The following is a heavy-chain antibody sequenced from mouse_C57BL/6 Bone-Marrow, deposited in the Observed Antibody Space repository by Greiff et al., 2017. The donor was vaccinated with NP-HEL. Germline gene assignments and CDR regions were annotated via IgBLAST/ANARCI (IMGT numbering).Heavy chain of an antibody. CDR2: INPYNGGT. CDR1: GYTFTDYY. V-gene: IGHV1-19*01. D-gene: IGHD4-1*01. J-gene: IGHJ3*01. CDR3: ARHLNWGFAY. Sequence: VHVKQSGPVLVKPGASVKMSCKASGYTFTDYYMNWVKQSHGKSLEWIGVINPYNGGTSYNQKFKGKATLTVDKSSSTAYMELNSLTSEDSAVYYCARHLNWGFAYWGQGTLVTVSA.